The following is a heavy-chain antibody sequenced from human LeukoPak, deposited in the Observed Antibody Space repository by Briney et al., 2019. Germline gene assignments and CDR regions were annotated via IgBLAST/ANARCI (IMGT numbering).Heavy chain of an antibody. J-gene: IGHJ4*02. D-gene: IGHD6-19*01. CDR3: AKDGEQWLEYYFDY. V-gene: IGHV3-9*01. CDR2: ISWSSGSI. Sequence: PGGSLRLSCAASGFTFDDYAMHWVRQAPGKGLEWVSGISWSSGSIGYADSVKGRFTISRDNAKNSLYLQMNSLRAEDTALYYCAKDGEQWLEYYFDYWGQGTLVTVSS. CDR1: GFTFDDYA.